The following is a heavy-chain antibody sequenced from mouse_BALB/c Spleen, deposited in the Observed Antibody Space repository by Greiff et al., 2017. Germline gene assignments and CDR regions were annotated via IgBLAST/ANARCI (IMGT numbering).Heavy chain of an antibody. V-gene: IGHV5-12-1*01. J-gene: IGHJ2*01. CDR2: ISSGGGST. CDR3: ARHDSSGYFDY. Sequence: EVHLVESGGGLVKPGGSLKLSCAASGFAFSSYDMSWVRQTPEKRLEWVAYISSGGGSTYYPDTVKGRFTISRDNAKNTLYLQMSSLKSEDTAMYYCARHDSSGYFDYWGQGTTRTVSS. CDR1: GFAFSSYD. D-gene: IGHD3-2*01.